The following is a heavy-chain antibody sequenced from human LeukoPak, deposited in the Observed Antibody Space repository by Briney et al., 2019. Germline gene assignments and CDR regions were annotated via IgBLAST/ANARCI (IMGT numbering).Heavy chain of an antibody. CDR2: FDPEGGET. V-gene: IGHV1-24*01. Sequence: ASVKVSCKVSGYTLTELSMHWVRQAPGKGLEWMGGFDPEGGETIYAQKFQGRVTMTEDTSTDTAYMELSSLRSEDTAVYYCARAGSSSVSLRSGAFDIWGQGTMVTVSS. J-gene: IGHJ3*02. D-gene: IGHD6-13*01. CDR3: ARAGSSSVSLRSGAFDI. CDR1: GYTLTELS.